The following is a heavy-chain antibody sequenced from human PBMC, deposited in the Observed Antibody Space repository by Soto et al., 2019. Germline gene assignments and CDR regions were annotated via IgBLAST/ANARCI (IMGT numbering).Heavy chain of an antibody. V-gene: IGHV1-3*01. CDR3: ARDTSASLSYFDY. Sequence: GAPVTGCCRGCGYTLRSYPMHWVRQAPGQRLEWMGWINAGNGNTKYSRKFQGRVTITRDTSASTAYMELSSLRSEDTAVYYCARDTSASLSYFDYRGQGTLVTVSP. CDR2: INAGNGNT. CDR1: GYTLRSYP. J-gene: IGHJ4*02. D-gene: IGHD6-6*01.